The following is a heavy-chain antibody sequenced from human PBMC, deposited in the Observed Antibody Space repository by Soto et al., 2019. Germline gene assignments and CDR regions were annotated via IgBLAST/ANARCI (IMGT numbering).Heavy chain of an antibody. D-gene: IGHD3-3*01. CDR1: GGTFSSYA. CDR2: IIPIFGTA. CDR3: ARGPIHLFGVTRTNWFDP. J-gene: IGHJ5*02. Sequence: VKVSCKASGGTFSSYAISWVRQAPGQGLEWMGGIIPIFGTANYAQKFQGRVTITADESTSTAYMELSSLRSEDTAVYYCARGPIHLFGVTRTNWFDPWGQGTLVTVS. V-gene: IGHV1-69*13.